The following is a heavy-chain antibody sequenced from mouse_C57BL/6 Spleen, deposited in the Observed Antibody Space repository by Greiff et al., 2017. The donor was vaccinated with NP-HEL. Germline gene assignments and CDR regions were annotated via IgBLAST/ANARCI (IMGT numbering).Heavy chain of an antibody. D-gene: IGHD3-2*02. V-gene: IGHV1-53*01. CDR2: INPSNGGT. CDR3: ARLGVGSGYDY. Sequence: QVHVKQPGTELVKPGASVKLSCKASGYTFTSYWMHWVKQRPGQGLEWIGNINPSNGGTNYNEKFKSKATLTVDKSSSTAYMQLSSLTSEDSAVYYCARLGVGSGYDYWGQGTTLTVSS. J-gene: IGHJ2*01. CDR1: GYTFTSYW.